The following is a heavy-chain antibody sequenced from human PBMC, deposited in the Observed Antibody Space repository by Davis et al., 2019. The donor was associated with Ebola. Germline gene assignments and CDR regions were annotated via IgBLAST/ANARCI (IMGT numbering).Heavy chain of an antibody. CDR1: GGSFSGYY. D-gene: IGHD2-2*01. CDR2: INHSGST. V-gene: IGHV4-34*01. Sequence: PSETLSLTCAVYGGSFSGYYWSWIRQPPGKGLEWIGEINHSGSTNYNPSLKSRVTTSVDTSKNQFSLKLSSVTAADTAVYYCARERTYQPLLQPVVYYFDYWGQGTLVTVSS. J-gene: IGHJ4*02. CDR3: ARERTYQPLLQPVVYYFDY.